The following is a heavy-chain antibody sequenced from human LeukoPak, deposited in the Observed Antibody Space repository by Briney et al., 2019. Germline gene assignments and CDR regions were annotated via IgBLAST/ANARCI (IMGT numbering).Heavy chain of an antibody. CDR3: ARGDGRITSCYTSDY. D-gene: IGHD2-2*02. V-gene: IGHV3-33*01. J-gene: IGHJ4*01. CDR2: RMYDGSNK. CDR1: GFSLSNLA. Sequence: GESLRLSCALSGFSLSNLAMQWVRQAPEGGLEGVAVRMYDGSNKYYADSVKGRFTISIDNSKNTLELKMNSLRAEDTAVYYCARGDGRITSCYTSDYWGQGTLVTVSS.